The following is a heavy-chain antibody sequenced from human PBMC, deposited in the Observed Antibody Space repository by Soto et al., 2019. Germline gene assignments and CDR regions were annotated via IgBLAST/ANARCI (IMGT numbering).Heavy chain of an antibody. CDR3: ARDHSYSSGH. D-gene: IGHD3-10*01. CDR1: GGSISSVNW. J-gene: IGHJ4*02. Sequence: QEQLQESGPGLVKPSGTLSLTCAVSGGSISSVNWWSWVRQPPGKGLEWIGEIYHSGSTNYNPARRSRVTTAVDKSKNQFALRRSAVTAADTAVYDCARDHSYSSGHWGQGTLVTVSS. CDR2: IYHSGST. V-gene: IGHV4-4*02.